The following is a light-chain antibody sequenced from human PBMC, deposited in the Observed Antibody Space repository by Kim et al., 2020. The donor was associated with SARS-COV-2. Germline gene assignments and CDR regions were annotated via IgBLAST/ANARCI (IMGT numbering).Light chain of an antibody. CDR2: DVN. V-gene: IGLV2-8*01. CDR1: SSDVGGYNF. CDR3: SSYAGTNNFYV. J-gene: IGLJ1*01. Sequence: QSVTISCTGTSSDVGGYNFVSWHQQHPGKAPKLIIYDVNKRPSGVTNRFSGSKSGNTASLTVSGLQAEDEADYYCSSYAGTNNFYVFGTGTKVTVL.